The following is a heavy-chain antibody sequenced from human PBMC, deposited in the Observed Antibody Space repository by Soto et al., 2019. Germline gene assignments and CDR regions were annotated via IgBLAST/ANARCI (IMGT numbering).Heavy chain of an antibody. J-gene: IGHJ3*02. D-gene: IGHD6-19*01. V-gene: IGHV4-39*01. CDR2: IYYGGST. CDR1: GASISSSSDY. CDR3: ASAVRPGTFDI. Sequence: QLQLQESGPGLVKPSETLSLTCTVSGASISSSSDYWGWIRQPPGKGLEWIGSIYYGGSTYYNPSLKSRVTISVDTSKNQFSLKLSSVTAADTAVYYCASAVRPGTFDIWGQGTMVTVSS.